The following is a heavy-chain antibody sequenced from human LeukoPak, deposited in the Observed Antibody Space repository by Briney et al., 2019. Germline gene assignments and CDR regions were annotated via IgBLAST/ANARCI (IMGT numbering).Heavy chain of an antibody. D-gene: IGHD4-17*01. V-gene: IGHV1-69*04. Sequence: SVKVSCKASGGTFSSYAISWVRQAPGQGLEWMGRIIPILGIANYAQKFQGRVTITADKSTSTAYMELSSLRSEDTAVYYCARRGRYGDYGIDYWGQGTLVTVSS. J-gene: IGHJ4*02. CDR2: IIPILGIA. CDR3: ARRGRYGDYGIDY. CDR1: GGTFSSYA.